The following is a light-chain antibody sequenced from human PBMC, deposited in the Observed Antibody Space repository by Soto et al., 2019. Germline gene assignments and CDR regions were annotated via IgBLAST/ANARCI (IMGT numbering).Light chain of an antibody. J-gene: IGKJ4*01. CDR1: QGISSY. CDR2: AAS. V-gene: IGKV1-9*01. CDR3: QQLNTYPLN. Sequence: DIQLTQSPSFLSASVGDRVTITCRASQGISSYLAWYQQKPGKAPNLLIYAASTLQSGVPSRFSGSESGTEFTLTISSLQPEDFATYHCQQLNTYPLNFGGGTKV.